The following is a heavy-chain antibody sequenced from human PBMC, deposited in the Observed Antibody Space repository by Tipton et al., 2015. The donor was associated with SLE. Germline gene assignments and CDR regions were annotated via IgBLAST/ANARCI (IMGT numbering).Heavy chain of an antibody. D-gene: IGHD6-13*01. CDR2: ISAYNGNA. V-gene: IGHV1-18*01. Sequence: QSGAEVKKPGASVKVSCKTSGYTFSNYQITWVRQAPGQGLEWMGWISAYNGNAYYAQKVQGRVTMTTDTSTNTAYMELRSLRSDDTAVYFCARGELQRDHYYYMDVWGQGP. CDR3: ARGELQRDHYYYMDV. J-gene: IGHJ6*03. CDR1: GYTFSNYQ.